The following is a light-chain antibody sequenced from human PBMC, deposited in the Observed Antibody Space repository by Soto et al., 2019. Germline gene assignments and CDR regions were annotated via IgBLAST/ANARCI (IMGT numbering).Light chain of an antibody. CDR1: SSDVGGYNH. Sequence: QSVLTQPASVSGSPGQSITISCTGTSSDVGGYNHVSWYQQHPGKAPKLMIYDVSNRPSGVSNRFSGSKSGNTASLTISGLQAEDEVDYYCSSYTSSSTLVVFGGGTKLTVL. J-gene: IGLJ2*01. CDR3: SSYTSSSTLVV. CDR2: DVS. V-gene: IGLV2-14*01.